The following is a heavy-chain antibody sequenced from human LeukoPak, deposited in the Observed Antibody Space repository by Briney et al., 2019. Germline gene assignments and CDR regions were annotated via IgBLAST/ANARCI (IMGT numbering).Heavy chain of an antibody. Sequence: PGRSLRLSCAASGFTFSSYALHWVRQAPGKGLEWVAVISYDGSNKYYADSVKGRFTISRDNSKNTLYLQMNSLRAEDTAVYYCAKAGAGSGTNYYFDYWGQGTLVTVSS. CDR2: ISYDGSNK. V-gene: IGHV3-30-3*01. CDR3: AKAGAGSGTNYYFDY. CDR1: GFTFSSYA. J-gene: IGHJ4*02. D-gene: IGHD3-10*01.